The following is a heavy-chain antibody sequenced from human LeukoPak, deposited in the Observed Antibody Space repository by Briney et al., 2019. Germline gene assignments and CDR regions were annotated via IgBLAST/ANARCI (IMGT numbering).Heavy chain of an antibody. CDR3: AKNYGDYEYYYYGMDV. J-gene: IGHJ6*02. CDR1: GGSFSSYY. V-gene: IGHV4-59*01. CDR2: IYYSGST. D-gene: IGHD4-17*01. Sequence: SETLSLTCTVSGGSFSSYYWSWIRQPPGKGLEWIGYIYYSGSTNYNPSLKSRVTISVDTSKNQFSLKLSSVTAADTAVYYCAKNYGDYEYYYYGMDVWGQGTTVTVSS.